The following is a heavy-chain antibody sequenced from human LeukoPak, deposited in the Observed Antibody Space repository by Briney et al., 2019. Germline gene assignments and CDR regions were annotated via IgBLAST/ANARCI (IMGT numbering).Heavy chain of an antibody. CDR1: GGSSSSYY. J-gene: IGHJ4*02. CDR2: IYYSGST. D-gene: IGHD6-19*01. Sequence: PSETLSLTCTVSGGSSSSYYWSWIRHPPGKGLELIGYIYYSGSTNYNPSLKSRVTISVDTSKNQFSLKLSFVTAADTAVYYCARERIAVAGGYYFDYWGQGTLVTVSS. CDR3: ARERIAVAGGYYFDY. V-gene: IGHV4-59*01.